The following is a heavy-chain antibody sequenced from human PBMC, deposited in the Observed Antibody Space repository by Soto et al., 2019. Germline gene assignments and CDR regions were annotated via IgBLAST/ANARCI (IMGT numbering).Heavy chain of an antibody. D-gene: IGHD5-18*01. J-gene: IGHJ4*02. CDR1: GFTVSSNY. CDR3: AFDSGYNYGHFHY. Sequence: PGGSLRLSCAASGFTVSSNYMTWVRQAPGKGLQWVSVIYPDGRTYYADSVKGRFTISRDNSKNTLYVQMNSLRAEDTAVYYCAFDSGYNYGHFHYWGQGALVTVSS. V-gene: IGHV3-66*01. CDR2: IYPDGRT.